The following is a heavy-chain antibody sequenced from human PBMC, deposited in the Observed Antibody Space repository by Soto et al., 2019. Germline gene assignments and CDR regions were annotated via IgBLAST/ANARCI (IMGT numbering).Heavy chain of an antibody. V-gene: IGHV3-23*01. J-gene: IGHJ6*03. D-gene: IGHD2-15*01. CDR2: ISGSGGST. Sequence: GGSLRLSCAASGFTFSSYATSWVRQAPGKGLEWVSAISGSGGSTYYADSVKGRFTISRDNSKNTLYLQMNSLTAADTAVYYCARGVVVVAATRRDYYYYYMDVWGKGTTVTVS. CDR1: GFTFSSYA. CDR3: ARGVVVVAATRRDYYYYYMDV.